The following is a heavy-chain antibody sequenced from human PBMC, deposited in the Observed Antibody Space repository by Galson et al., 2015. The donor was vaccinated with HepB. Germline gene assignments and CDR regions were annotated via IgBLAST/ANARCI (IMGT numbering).Heavy chain of an antibody. CDR3: GGRRGYAYWGFGY. V-gene: IGHV5-51*03. CDR2: IYPSDSDS. J-gene: IGHJ4*02. Sequence: QSGAEVKKPGESLRISCKGFGYSFTSYWIGWVRQIPGKGLEWMGIIYPSDSDSRYSPSFQGQVTIPADKSISTAYLPWSSLKASDPAMDFLGGRRGYAYWGFGYLGQGTLVTVSS. CDR1: GYSFTSYW. D-gene: IGHD2-21*01.